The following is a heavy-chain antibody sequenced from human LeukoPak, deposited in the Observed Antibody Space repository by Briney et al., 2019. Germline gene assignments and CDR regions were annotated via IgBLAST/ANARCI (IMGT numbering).Heavy chain of an antibody. V-gene: IGHV4-4*07. J-gene: IGHJ3*02. Sequence: SETLSLTCNVSGGSISNYYWSWIRQPAGKGLELIGRIYTSGSTNYNPSLKSRVTMSVDTSKNQFSLKLSSVTAADTAVYYCARSRCSCISCASRGAFDIWGQGTMVTVSS. CDR3: ARSRCSCISCASRGAFDI. D-gene: IGHD2-2*01. CDR1: GGSISNYY. CDR2: IYTSGST.